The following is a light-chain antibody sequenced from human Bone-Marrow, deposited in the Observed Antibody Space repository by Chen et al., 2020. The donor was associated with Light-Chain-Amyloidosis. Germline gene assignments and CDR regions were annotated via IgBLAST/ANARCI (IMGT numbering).Light chain of an antibody. V-gene: IGKV4-1*01. CDR3: QQYYSHPRT. CDR2: WAS. J-gene: IGKJ2*01. CDR1: QSVFYSPNNENY. Sequence: DIVLTQSPDSLVVSLGERATINCKSSQSVFYSPNNENYLSWHQQKPGQPPKLLIYWASIREAGVPDRFSGSGSGTDFTLTSGNLQAEDVAVYYCQQYYSHPRTFGQGTKLEIK.